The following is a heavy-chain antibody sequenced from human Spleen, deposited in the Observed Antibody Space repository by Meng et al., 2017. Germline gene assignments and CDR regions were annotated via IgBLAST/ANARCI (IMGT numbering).Heavy chain of an antibody. CDR3: ATGAAAADH. D-gene: IGHD6-13*01. CDR2: IETKSEGGTA. Sequence: VKRVGSGGGSVKPGGSLILSCVASGVSFTDAWMSWVRQAPGKGLEWVGRIETKSEGGTADYAAPVKGRFSISRDDSKNTLYLQMNTLISEDTGVYFCATGAAAADHWGQGTLVTVSS. J-gene: IGHJ4*02. V-gene: IGHV3-15*04. CDR1: GVSFTDAW.